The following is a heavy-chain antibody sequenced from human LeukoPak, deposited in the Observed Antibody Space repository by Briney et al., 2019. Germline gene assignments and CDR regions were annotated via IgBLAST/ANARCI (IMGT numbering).Heavy chain of an antibody. D-gene: IGHD5-18*01. V-gene: IGHV3-23*01. J-gene: IGHJ4*02. CDR1: GFTFSSSA. CDR2: ISGSGGST. Sequence: QPGGSLRLSCAASGFTFSSSAMSWVRQAPGKGLEWVSAISGSGGSTYYADSVKGRFTISRDNSKNTLYLQMNSLRAEDTAVYYCVKDRDTAMVTLGFDYWGQGTLVTVSS. CDR3: VKDRDTAMVTLGFDY.